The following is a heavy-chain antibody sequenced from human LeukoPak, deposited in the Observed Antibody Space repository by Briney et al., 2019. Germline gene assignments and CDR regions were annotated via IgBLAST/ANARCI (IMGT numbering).Heavy chain of an antibody. J-gene: IGHJ3*02. Sequence: PSETLSLTCTVSGGSSRSYYWSWIRQPAGKGLEWIGHISYSGSTDYNPSLKSRVTISLDTSKNQFSLRLSSVTAADTAVYYCARETRLHSGSYSNDAFDIWGQGTMVTVSS. CDR3: ARETRLHSGSYSNDAFDI. V-gene: IGHV4-59*01. CDR2: ISYSGST. CDR1: GGSSRSYY. D-gene: IGHD1-26*01.